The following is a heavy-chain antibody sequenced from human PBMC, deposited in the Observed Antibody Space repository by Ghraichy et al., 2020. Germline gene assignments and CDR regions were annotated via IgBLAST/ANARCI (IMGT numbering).Heavy chain of an antibody. CDR1: GGSISSYY. V-gene: IGHV4-59*08. D-gene: IGHD3-10*01. CDR3: ARQYYYGSGIWFQH. J-gene: IGHJ1*01. CDR2: IYYSGST. Sequence: SETLSLTCTVSGGSISSYYWSWIRQPPGKGLEWIGYIYYSGSTNYNPSLKSRVTISVDTSKNQFSLKLSSVTAADTAVYYCARQYYYGSGIWFQHWGQGTLVTVSS.